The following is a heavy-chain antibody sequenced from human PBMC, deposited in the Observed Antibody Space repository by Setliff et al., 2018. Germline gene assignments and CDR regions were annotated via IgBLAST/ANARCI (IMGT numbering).Heavy chain of an antibody. CDR3: RLWFGELSRDY. D-gene: IGHD3-10*01. Sequence: GVSLRLSCATSGFTVSSSDMSWVRQAPGKGLEWISVLSGDGNAYYAYSVKGRFTISGDTSKNALYLQMNSLRAEDTAVYYCRLWFGELSRDYWGPGTLVTVSS. V-gene: IGHV3-53*01. CDR1: GFTVSSSD. J-gene: IGHJ4*02. CDR2: LSGDGNA.